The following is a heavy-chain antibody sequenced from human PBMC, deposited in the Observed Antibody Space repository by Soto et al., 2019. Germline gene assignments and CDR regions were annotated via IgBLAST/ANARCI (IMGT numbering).Heavy chain of an antibody. CDR1: GGSISSGGYY. CDR3: ARESVYYYDSSGPDY. V-gene: IGHV4-31*03. Sequence: LSETLSLTCTVSGGSISSGGYYWSWIRQHPVKGLEWIGYIYYSGSTYYNPSLKSRVTISVDTSKNQFSLKLSSVTAADTAVYYCARESVYYYDSSGPDYWGQGTLVTVSS. D-gene: IGHD3-22*01. CDR2: IYYSGST. J-gene: IGHJ4*02.